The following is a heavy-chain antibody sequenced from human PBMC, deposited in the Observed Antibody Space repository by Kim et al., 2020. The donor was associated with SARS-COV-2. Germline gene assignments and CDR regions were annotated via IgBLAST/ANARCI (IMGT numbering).Heavy chain of an antibody. J-gene: IGHJ6*02. V-gene: IGHV3-21*01. CDR1: GFTFSSYS. CDR3: ARDLYYYDSSGYYPDYYYYYGMDV. Sequence: GGSLRLSCAASGFTFSSYSMNWVRQAPGKGLEWVSSISSSSSYIYYADSVKGRFTISRDNAKNSLYLQMNSLRAEDTAVYYCARDLYYYDSSGYYPDYYYYYGMDVWGQGTTVTVSS. CDR2: ISSSSSYI. D-gene: IGHD3-22*01.